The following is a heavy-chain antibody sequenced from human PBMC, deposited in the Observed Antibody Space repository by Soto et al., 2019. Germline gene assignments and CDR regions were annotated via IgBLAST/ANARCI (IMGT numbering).Heavy chain of an antibody. J-gene: IGHJ4*02. Sequence: EVQLVESGGGLVQPGGSLRLSCAASGFTFSNYWMSWVRQAPGKGLEWVANMKQDGSEKDYVGSVKGRFTISRDNAKHSLYLQRNSLTTEDTAVYYCARRITPRVLDSWGQGTLVTVSS. CDR3: ARRITPRVLDS. CDR2: MKQDGSEK. CDR1: GFTFSNYW. V-gene: IGHV3-7*05. D-gene: IGHD1-20*01.